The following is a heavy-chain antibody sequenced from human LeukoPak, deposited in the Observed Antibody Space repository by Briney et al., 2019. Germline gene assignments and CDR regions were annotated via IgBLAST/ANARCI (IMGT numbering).Heavy chain of an antibody. D-gene: IGHD6-19*01. CDR3: ARGFGKIQSSDWSDY. CDR1: GFTFSSYA. V-gene: IGHV3-30-3*01. Sequence: SGRSLRLSCAASGFTFSSYAMHWVRQAPGKGLEWVAVISYDGSNKYYADSVKGRFTISRDNSKNTLYLQMNSLRAEDTAVYYCARGFGKIQSSDWSDYWGQGTLVTVSS. CDR2: ISYDGSNK. J-gene: IGHJ4*02.